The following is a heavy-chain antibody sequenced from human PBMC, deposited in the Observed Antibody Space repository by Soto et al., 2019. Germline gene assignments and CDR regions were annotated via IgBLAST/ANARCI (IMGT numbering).Heavy chain of an antibody. CDR2: IWYDGSNK. D-gene: IGHD4-17*01. CDR1: GFTFSSYG. J-gene: IGHJ4*02. CDR3: ARDRLMLDGDYEPTTPNYYFDY. Sequence: QVQLVESGGGVVQPGRSLRLSCAASGFTFSSYGMHWVRQAPGKGLEWVAVIWYDGSNKYYADSVKGRFTISRDNSKNTLYLQMNSLRAEDTAVYYCARDRLMLDGDYEPTTPNYYFDYWGQGTLVTVSS. V-gene: IGHV3-33*01.